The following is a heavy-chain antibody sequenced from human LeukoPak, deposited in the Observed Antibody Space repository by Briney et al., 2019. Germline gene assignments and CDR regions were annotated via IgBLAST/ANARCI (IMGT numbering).Heavy chain of an antibody. CDR1: GFTFSGYN. CDR3: ARPSINDYGGNFDY. CDR2: ISSDSTTYT. J-gene: IGHJ4*02. D-gene: IGHD4-23*01. Sequence: GGSLRLSCVASGFTFSGYNMNWVRQAPGKGLEWASSISSDSTTYTYYAASVKGRFTISRDNAKNSLYLQMNSLRAEDTAVYYCARPSINDYGGNFDYWGQGTLLTVSS. V-gene: IGHV3-21*01.